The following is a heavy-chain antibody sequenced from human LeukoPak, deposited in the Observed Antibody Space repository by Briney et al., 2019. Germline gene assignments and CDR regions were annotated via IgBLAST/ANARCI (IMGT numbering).Heavy chain of an antibody. J-gene: IGHJ4*02. CDR2: TYYRSKWYN. D-gene: IGHD5-12*01. CDR3: AREEWLRLHY. Sequence: SQTLSLTCAISGDSITNNSAAWNWNPQSPSRGLRWLGRTYYRSKWYNDYAVSVKSRITINADTSENQFSLQLKSVSPEGTAVYYCAREEWLRLHYWGQGTLVTVSS. V-gene: IGHV6-1*01. CDR1: GDSITNNSAA.